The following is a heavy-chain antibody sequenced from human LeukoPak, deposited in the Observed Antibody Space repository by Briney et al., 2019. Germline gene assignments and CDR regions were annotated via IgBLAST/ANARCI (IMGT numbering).Heavy chain of an antibody. CDR3: ARATRVVGYYYYYMDV. CDR1: GFTFSSYW. V-gene: IGHV3-7*01. CDR2: IKQDGSEK. D-gene: IGHD2-15*01. Sequence: PGGSLRLSYAASGFTFSSYWMSWVRQAPGKGLEWVANIKQDGSEKYYVDSVKGRFTISRDNAKNSLYLQMNSLRAEDTAVYYCARATRVVGYYYYYMDVWGKGTTVTVSS. J-gene: IGHJ6*03.